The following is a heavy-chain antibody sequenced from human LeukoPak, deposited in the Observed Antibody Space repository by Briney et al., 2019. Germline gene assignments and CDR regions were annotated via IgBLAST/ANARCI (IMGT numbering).Heavy chain of an antibody. CDR2: IYYNGIT. V-gene: IGHV4-30-4*01. CDR1: GGSIFSGDYY. J-gene: IGHJ4*02. Sequence: PSETLSLTCTVSGGSIFSGDYYWNWIRQPPGKGLEWIGYIYYNGITYYNPSLESRVTISVDTSKNQFSLKLSSVTAADTAVYYCARTPVVVITTAPYFDYWGQGTLVTVSS. CDR3: ARTPVVVITTAPYFDY. D-gene: IGHD3-22*01.